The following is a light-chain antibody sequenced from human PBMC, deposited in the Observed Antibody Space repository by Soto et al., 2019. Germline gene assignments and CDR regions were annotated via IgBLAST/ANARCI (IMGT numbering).Light chain of an antibody. V-gene: IGKV3-15*01. CDR3: QQYNNWPPET. CDR2: GAS. J-gene: IGKJ1*01. CDR1: QSVSSN. Sequence: EIVMTQSPATLSVSPGERATLSCRASQSVSSNLAWYQQKPGQAPRLLIYGASTRATGIPARFSGSGSGTELTLTISSLQSEDFAVYDGQQYNNWPPETFGQGTTVEIK.